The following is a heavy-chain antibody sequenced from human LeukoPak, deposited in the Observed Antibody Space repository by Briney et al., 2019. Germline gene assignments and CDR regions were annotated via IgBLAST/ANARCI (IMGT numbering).Heavy chain of an antibody. CDR3: ARETSRGWYGGYYGMDV. D-gene: IGHD6-19*01. CDR2: IIPIFGTA. Sequence: SVKVSCKASGGTFSSYAISWVRQAPGQGLEWMGGIIPIFGTANYAQKFQGRVTITADESTSTAYMELSSLRSEDTAVYYCARETSRGWYGGYYGMDVWGQGTTVTVSS. CDR1: GGTFSSYA. J-gene: IGHJ6*02. V-gene: IGHV1-69*13.